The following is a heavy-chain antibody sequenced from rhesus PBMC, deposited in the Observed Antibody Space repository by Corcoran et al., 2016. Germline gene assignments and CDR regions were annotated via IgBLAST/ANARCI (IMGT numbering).Heavy chain of an antibody. J-gene: IGHJ1*01. D-gene: IGHD3-34*01. CDR1: GYSISSGYD. Sequence: QVQLQESGPGVVKPSETLSLTCAVSGYSISSGYDWSWIRQPPGKGLEWIGYIYGSSGSTIYNPSLKNRVTISKDTSKNQFSLKLSSVTAADTAVYYCAREAGVFEFWGQGALVTVSS. CDR3: AREAGVFEF. V-gene: IGHV4-127*01. CDR2: IYGSSGST.